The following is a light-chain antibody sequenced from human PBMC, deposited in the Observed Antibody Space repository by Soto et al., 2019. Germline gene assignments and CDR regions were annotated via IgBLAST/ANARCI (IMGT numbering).Light chain of an antibody. V-gene: IGKV1-27*01. Sequence: DIQMTQSPSSLSASVGDRVTITCRASQGISHYLAWYQQKPGKVPKLLIYAASTLQSGVPSRFGGSGSGTDFTLTISGLQPEDSATYYCLQDYSYPRTFGQGTKVDIK. CDR2: AAS. J-gene: IGKJ1*01. CDR3: LQDYSYPRT. CDR1: QGISHY.